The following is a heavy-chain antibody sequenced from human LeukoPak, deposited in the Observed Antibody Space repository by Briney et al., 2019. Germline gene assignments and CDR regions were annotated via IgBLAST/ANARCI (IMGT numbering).Heavy chain of an antibody. J-gene: IGHJ4*02. CDR1: GYSISSGYY. V-gene: IGHV4-38-2*02. D-gene: IGHD6-6*01. CDR3: ARARSFYSSSFFDY. Sequence: SETLSLTCTVSGYSISSGYYWGWIRQPPGKGLEWIGSIYHSGSTYYNPSLKSRVTISVDTSKNQFSLKLSSVTAADTAVYYCARARSFYSSSFFDYWGQGTLVTVSS. CDR2: IYHSGST.